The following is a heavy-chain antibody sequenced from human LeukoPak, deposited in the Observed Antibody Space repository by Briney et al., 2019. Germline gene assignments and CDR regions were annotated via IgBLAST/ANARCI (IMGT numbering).Heavy chain of an antibody. CDR1: GFTFSSYS. D-gene: IGHD3-9*01. CDR3: ARDLRDILTGPYYYYYGMDV. J-gene: IGHJ6*02. CDR2: ISSSSSYI. Sequence: GGSLRLSCAASGFTFSSYSMNWVRQAPGKGREWVSSISSSSSYIYYADSVKGRFTISRDNAKNSLYLQMNSVRAEDTAVYYCARDLRDILTGPYYYYYGMDVWGQGTTVTVSS. V-gene: IGHV3-21*01.